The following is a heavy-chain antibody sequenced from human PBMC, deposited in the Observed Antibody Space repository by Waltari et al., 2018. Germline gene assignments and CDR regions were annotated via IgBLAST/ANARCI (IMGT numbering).Heavy chain of an antibody. D-gene: IGHD6-25*01. Sequence: VQLVESGGGVVQPGKSLRLSCTASGFIFRNHGVHWVRQAPGKGLEWGAMIGYNGDMKRFGDSVKGRFSVSRDNAKDTAYLQMGSLRPDDTALYFCVRGSYYDNSGYLDFWGQGTQVAV. CDR1: GFIFRNHG. J-gene: IGHJ4*02. V-gene: IGHV3-30*15. CDR3: VRGSYYDNSGYLDF. CDR2: IGYNGDMK.